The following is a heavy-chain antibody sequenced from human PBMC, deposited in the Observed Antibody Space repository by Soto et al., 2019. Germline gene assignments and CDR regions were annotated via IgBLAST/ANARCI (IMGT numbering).Heavy chain of an antibody. CDR2: ISGSGGST. CDR1: GFTFSSYA. V-gene: IGHV3-23*01. Sequence: GGSLRLSCAASGFTFSSYAMSWVRQAPGKGLEWVSAISGSGGSTYYADSVKGRFTISRDNSKNTLYLQMNSLRAEDTAVYYCAKLEDFSSGWYESSYWGQGTLVTVSS. J-gene: IGHJ4*02. CDR3: AKLEDFSSGWYESSY. D-gene: IGHD6-19*01.